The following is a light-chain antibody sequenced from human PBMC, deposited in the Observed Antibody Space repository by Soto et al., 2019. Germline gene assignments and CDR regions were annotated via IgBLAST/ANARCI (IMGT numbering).Light chain of an antibody. CDR2: AAS. CDR1: ESISTH. V-gene: IGKV1-39*01. CDR3: QQSYSVPIT. Sequence: DIQMTQSPSSLSASVGDRVTITCRASESISTHLNWYQQKSGGAPQLLIQAASTLQTGVPSRFSGSVSGTDFTLPTRSLQPEDFATYHCQQSYSVPITFGQGTRLEIK. J-gene: IGKJ5*01.